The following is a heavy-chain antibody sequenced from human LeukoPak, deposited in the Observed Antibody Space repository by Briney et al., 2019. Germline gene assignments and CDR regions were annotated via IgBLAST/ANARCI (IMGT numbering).Heavy chain of an antibody. D-gene: IGHD3-22*01. CDR3: AKDNYYDSSGYPDY. CDR1: GFTFSSYS. Sequence: GGSLKLSCAASGFTFSSYSMNWVRQAPGKGLEWVSSISSSSSYIYYADSVKGRFTISRDNAKNSLYLQMNSLRAEDTAVYYCAKDNYYDSSGYPDYWGQGTLVTVSP. V-gene: IGHV3-21*01. CDR2: ISSSSSYI. J-gene: IGHJ4*02.